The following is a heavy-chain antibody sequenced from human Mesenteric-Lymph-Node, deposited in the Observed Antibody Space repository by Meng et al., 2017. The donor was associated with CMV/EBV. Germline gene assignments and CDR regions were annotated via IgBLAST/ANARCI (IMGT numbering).Heavy chain of an antibody. CDR3: VRDPGGFYGMDV. CDR1: GGSVSSGSYY. CDR2: IYFIGST. V-gene: IGHV4-61*01. Sequence: GSLRLSCTVSGGSVSSGSYYWSWIRQPPGKGLEWIAFIYFIGSTNYNPSLKSRVTISGDTSKNQFSLKMSSVTAADTAIYYCVRDPGGFYGMDVWGQGTTVTVSS. D-gene: IGHD3-16*01. J-gene: IGHJ6*02.